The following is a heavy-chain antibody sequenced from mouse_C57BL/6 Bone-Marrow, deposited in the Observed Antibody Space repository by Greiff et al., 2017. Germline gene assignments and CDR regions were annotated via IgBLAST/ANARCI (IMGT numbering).Heavy chain of an antibody. CDR1: GFNIKDDY. J-gene: IGHJ2*01. CDR3: TTLGTTVVAPFDY. V-gene: IGHV14-4*01. D-gene: IGHD1-1*01. CDR2: IDPENGDT. Sequence: VQLQESGAELVRPGASVKLSCTASGFNIKDDYMHWVKQRPEQGLEWIGWIDPENGDTEYASKFQGKATITADPSYNTAYLHLSSLTSEDTAVYYCTTLGTTVVAPFDYWGQGTTLTVSS.